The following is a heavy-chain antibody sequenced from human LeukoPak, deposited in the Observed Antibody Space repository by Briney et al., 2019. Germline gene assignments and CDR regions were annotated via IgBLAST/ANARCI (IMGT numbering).Heavy chain of an antibody. CDR3: ARDSSPYYYYYMDV. CDR2: IYYSGST. D-gene: IGHD6-13*01. CDR1: GGSISSYY. J-gene: IGHJ6*03. Sequence: KPSETLSLTCTVSGGSISSYYWSWIRQPPGKGLEWIGYIYYSGSTNYNPSPKSRVTISVDTSKNQFSLKLSSVTAADTAVYYCARDSSPYYYYYMDVWGKGTTVTVSS. V-gene: IGHV4-59*01.